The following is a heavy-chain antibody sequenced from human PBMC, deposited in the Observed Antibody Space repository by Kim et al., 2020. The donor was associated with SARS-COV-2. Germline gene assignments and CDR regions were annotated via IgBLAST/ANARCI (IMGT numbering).Heavy chain of an antibody. CDR1: GFTFSSYG. CDR2: ISYDGSNK. CDR3: AKGNWNYRYYYGMDV. J-gene: IGHJ6*02. D-gene: IGHD1-7*01. Sequence: GGSLRLSCAASGFTFSSYGMHWVRQAPGKGLEWVAVISYDGSNKYYADSVKGRFTISRDNSKNTLYLQMNSLRAEDTAVYYCAKGNWNYRYYYGMDVWGQGTTVTVSS. V-gene: IGHV3-30*18.